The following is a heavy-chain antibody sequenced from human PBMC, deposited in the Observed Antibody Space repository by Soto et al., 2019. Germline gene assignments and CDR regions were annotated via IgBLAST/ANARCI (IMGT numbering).Heavy chain of an antibody. V-gene: IGHV3-74*03. Sequence: EVQLVESGGGLVQQGGSLRLSCAASGFTFSMYWMHWVREAPGKGLLWVSRINGDGTDTTYADSVKGRFTISRDNAKNTVYLQMNGLRAEDTAVYYCAREVGRGSGSYYLDYWGQETLVTVSS. CDR1: GFTFSMYW. J-gene: IGHJ4*02. CDR3: AREVGRGSGSYYLDY. CDR2: INGDGTDT. D-gene: IGHD3-16*01.